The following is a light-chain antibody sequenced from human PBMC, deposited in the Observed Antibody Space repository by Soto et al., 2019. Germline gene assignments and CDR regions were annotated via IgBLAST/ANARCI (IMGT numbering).Light chain of an antibody. Sequence: DIQMTQSQSSLSASVGERVTITCRASQSISTYLNWYQQKPGKAPKLLIYSASSLQSGVPSRFSGSGSGTDFTLAISSLQPEDFATYYCQQSYNTLTFGPGTPVDI. CDR2: SAS. CDR1: QSISTY. CDR3: QQSYNTLT. J-gene: IGKJ3*01. V-gene: IGKV1-39*01.